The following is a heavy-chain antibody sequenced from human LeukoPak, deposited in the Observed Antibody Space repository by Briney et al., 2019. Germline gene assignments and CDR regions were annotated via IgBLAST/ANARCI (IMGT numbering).Heavy chain of an antibody. V-gene: IGHV3-48*04. CDR3: ARDRREMVVTNAFDI. CDR1: GFTFSSYG. J-gene: IGHJ3*02. Sequence: GGSLRLSCAASGFTFSSYGMHWVRQAPGKGLEWVSYISSSGSTIYYADSVKGRFTISRDNAKNSLYLQMNSLRAEDTAVYYCARDRREMVVTNAFDIWGQGTMVTVSS. D-gene: IGHD2-21*02. CDR2: ISSSGSTI.